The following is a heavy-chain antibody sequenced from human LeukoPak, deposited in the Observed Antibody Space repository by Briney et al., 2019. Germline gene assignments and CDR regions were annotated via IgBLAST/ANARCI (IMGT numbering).Heavy chain of an antibody. CDR2: INRDGSIT. CDR3: ARDAVDTANAV. CDR1: GFTFTTYW. Sequence: PGGALRLSCAASGFTFTTYWMHWGRQAPGEGLVWVSHINRDGSITSYADSVKGRFTISRDNAKNTLYLQMNSLRAEDTAVYYCARDAVDTANAVWGQGTTVTASS. V-gene: IGHV3-74*01. D-gene: IGHD5-18*01. J-gene: IGHJ6*02.